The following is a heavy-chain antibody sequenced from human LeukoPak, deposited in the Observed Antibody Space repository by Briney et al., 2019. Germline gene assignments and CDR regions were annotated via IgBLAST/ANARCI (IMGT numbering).Heavy chain of an antibody. J-gene: IGHJ3*02. D-gene: IGHD1-26*01. CDR1: GFTFSSYS. CDR3: AREFRLKWELQSKMGDI. Sequence: PGGSLGLSCAASGFTFSSYSMNWVRQAPGKGLEWVSSISSSSSYIYYADSVKGRFTISRDNAKNSLYLQMNSLRAEDTAVYYCAREFRLKWELQSKMGDIWGQGTMVTVSS. V-gene: IGHV3-21*01. CDR2: ISSSSSYI.